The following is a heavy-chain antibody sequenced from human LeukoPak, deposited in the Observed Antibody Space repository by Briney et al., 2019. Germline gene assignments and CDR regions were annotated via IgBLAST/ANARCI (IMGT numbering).Heavy chain of an antibody. Sequence: GGTLRHSCAASGFTFTSHWMPWVREAPGKGLEWRAKIKQDEGEKYYVDSVKGRFTISRDNAKNSMFLQMSSLRADDTAVYYCARGCCSGPSCYSDTFDLWGQGTMVTVSS. CDR1: GFTFTSHW. D-gene: IGHD2-2*01. CDR3: ARGCCSGPSCYSDTFDL. V-gene: IGHV3-7*03. CDR2: IKQDEGEK. J-gene: IGHJ3*01.